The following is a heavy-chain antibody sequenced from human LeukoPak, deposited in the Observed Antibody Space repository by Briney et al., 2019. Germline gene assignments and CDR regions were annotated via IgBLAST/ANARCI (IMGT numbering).Heavy chain of an antibody. J-gene: IGHJ4*02. D-gene: IGHD3-10*01. CDR1: GFTFSNYG. V-gene: IGHV3-30*02. Sequence: GGSLRLSCAASGFTFSNYGMHWVRQAPGKGLEWVAFIRYDGSNKYYADSVKGRFTISRDNSKNTLYLQMNSLRAEDTAVYYCAKGCCITMVRGVDYWGQGTLVTVSS. CDR2: IRYDGSNK. CDR3: AKGCCITMVRGVDY.